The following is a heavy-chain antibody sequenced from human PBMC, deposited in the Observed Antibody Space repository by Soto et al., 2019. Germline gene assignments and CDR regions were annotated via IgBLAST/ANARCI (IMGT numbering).Heavy chain of an antibody. D-gene: IGHD3-16*01. Sequence: QVQLVESGGGVVQPGRSLRLSCAASGFTFSSYAMHWVRQAPGKGLEWVAVISYDGSNKYYADSVKGRFTISRDNSKNTLYLQMNSLRAEDTAVYYCATPLRGGGMDVWGQGTTVTVSS. CDR1: GFTFSSYA. J-gene: IGHJ6*02. V-gene: IGHV3-30-3*01. CDR3: ATPLRGGGMDV. CDR2: ISYDGSNK.